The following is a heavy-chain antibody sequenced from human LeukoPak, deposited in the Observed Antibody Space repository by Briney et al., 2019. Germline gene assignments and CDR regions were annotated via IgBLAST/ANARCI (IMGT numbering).Heavy chain of an antibody. CDR2: IWYDGSNK. V-gene: IGHV3-33*08. Sequence: HPGGSLRLSCAASGFTVSNDYMAWVRQAPGRGQEWVAVIWYDGSNKYYAHSVKGRFTISRDNSKNTLYLQMNSLRAEDTAVYYCARGMYYDILTGFEGDYWGQGTLVTVSS. J-gene: IGHJ4*02. CDR3: ARGMYYDILTGFEGDY. CDR1: GFTVSNDY. D-gene: IGHD3-9*01.